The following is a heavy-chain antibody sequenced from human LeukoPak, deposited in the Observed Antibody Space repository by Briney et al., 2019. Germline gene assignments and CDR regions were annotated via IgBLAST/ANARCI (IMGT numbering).Heavy chain of an antibody. V-gene: IGHV3-11*03. CDR2: ISRNSYT. Sequence: GGSLRLSCAASGFTFSDYYMSWIRQAPGKGLEWVSYISRNSYTNYADSVKGRFTISRDNAKNSLYLQMASLRAEDTAVYSCAKSLGSLSRYYYGMDDWGQGTTVTVSS. CDR1: GFTFSDYY. D-gene: IGHD3-10*01. CDR3: AKSLGSLSRYYYGMDD. J-gene: IGHJ6*02.